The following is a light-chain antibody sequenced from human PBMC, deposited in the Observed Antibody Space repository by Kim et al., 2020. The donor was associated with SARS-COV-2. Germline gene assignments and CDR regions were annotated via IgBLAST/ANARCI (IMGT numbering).Light chain of an antibody. Sequence: ELTQPPSASGTPGQRVTISCSGSSSNIGSYTVNWYQQLPGTAPKLLIYINTQRPSGVPDRFSGSKSGTSASLAISGLQSEDEADYYCAAWDDNLNGPVFGGGTQLTVL. CDR3: AAWDDNLNGPV. V-gene: IGLV1-44*01. CDR1: SSNIGSYT. J-gene: IGLJ2*01. CDR2: INT.